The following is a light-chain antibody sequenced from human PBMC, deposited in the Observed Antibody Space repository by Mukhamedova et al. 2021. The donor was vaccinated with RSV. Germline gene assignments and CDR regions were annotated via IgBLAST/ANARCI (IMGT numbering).Light chain of an antibody. CDR2: AS. V-gene: IGKV1-9*01. J-gene: IGKJ3*01. Sequence: ASTLQSGVPSRFSGSGSGTEFTLTISGLQPEDSSTYYCQHYDSFPQRFTFGPGTKVDIK. CDR3: QHYDSFPQRFT.